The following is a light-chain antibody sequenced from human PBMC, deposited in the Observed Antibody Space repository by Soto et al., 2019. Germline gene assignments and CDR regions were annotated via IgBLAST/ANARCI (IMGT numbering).Light chain of an antibody. CDR1: QSISSY. CDR2: AAS. CDR3: HQSYSAPWT. J-gene: IGKJ1*01. V-gene: IGKV1-39*01. Sequence: DIQVTQSPSSLSASVGDRVTITCRASQSISSYLNWYRQKPGRAPNLLIYAASKLQSGVPSRFSGSGSGTEFTLTISSLQPEDFAVYYCHQSYSAPWTFGQGTKVEIK.